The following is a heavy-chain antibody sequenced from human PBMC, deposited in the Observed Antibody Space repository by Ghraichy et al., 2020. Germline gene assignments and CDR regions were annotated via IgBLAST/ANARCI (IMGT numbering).Heavy chain of an antibody. CDR1: GLSISSYA. D-gene: IGHD2-15*01. V-gene: IGHV3-23*01. Sequence: LSLTCAASGLSISSYAMSWVRQAPGRGLEWVSAISASGDTTYYADSVKGRFTISRDNSKNTQFLQMNSLRAEDSALYYCAKDASGCTGASCKYSIPRFFDPWGQGTLVTVSS. J-gene: IGHJ5*02. CDR2: ISASGDTT. CDR3: AKDASGCTGASCKYSIPRFFDP.